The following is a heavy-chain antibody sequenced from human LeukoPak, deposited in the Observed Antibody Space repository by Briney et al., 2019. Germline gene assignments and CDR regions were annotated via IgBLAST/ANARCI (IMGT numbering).Heavy chain of an antibody. CDR3: ARNGIYQLHWVWFDP. D-gene: IGHD2-2*01. CDR1: GFTFSSYA. J-gene: IGHJ5*02. CDR2: ISYDVSNK. V-gene: IGHV3-30-3*01. Sequence: PGGSLRLSCAASGFTFSSYAMHWVRQAPGKGLEWVAVISYDVSNKYYADSVKGRFTISTDNSKNTLYLQMNSLRAEDTAVYYCARNGIYQLHWVWFDPWGQGTLVTVSS.